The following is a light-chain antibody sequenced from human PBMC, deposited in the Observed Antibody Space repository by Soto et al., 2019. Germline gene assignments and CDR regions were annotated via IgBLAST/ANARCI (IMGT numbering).Light chain of an antibody. CDR3: QQFQSYALT. V-gene: IGKV1-13*02. CDR2: DAS. Sequence: AIQLTQSPSSLSASVGDRVTITCRASQGISSALAWYQHKPGRAPRLLIYDASSLQSGVSSRFSGSGSGTDFTLTSSSLQPEDFATYYFQQFQSYALTFGGGTKLEIK. J-gene: IGKJ4*01. CDR1: QGISSA.